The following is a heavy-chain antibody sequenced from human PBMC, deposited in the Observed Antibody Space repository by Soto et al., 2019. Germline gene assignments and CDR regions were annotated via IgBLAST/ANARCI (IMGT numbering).Heavy chain of an antibody. V-gene: IGHV2-26*01. D-gene: IGHD6-19*01. CDR2: IDSSGEK. CDR1: GLSITDSEMG. CDR3: ARRHLAVAVSPWFDP. J-gene: IGHJ5*02. Sequence: QVTLKESGPVLVKPTETLTLRCTVSGLSITDSEMGVSWIRQPPGQPLEWLAHIDSSGEKSYRTFLKSRLAISKDTSKSQIVLTMTNLVPADTVTYYCARRHLAVAVSPWFDPWGQGIPVTVSS.